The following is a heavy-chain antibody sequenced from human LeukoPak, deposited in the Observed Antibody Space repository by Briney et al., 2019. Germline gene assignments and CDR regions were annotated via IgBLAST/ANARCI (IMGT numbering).Heavy chain of an antibody. CDR3: ARDTDDNWFDP. J-gene: IGHJ5*02. Sequence: SETLSPTCTVSGGSISSSSYYWSWIRQPPGKGLEWIGYIYHSGSTYYNPSLKSRVTISVDRSKNQFSLKLSSVTAADTAVYYCARDTDDNWFDPWGQGTLVTVSS. CDR2: IYHSGST. V-gene: IGHV4-30-2*01. CDR1: GGSISSSSYY.